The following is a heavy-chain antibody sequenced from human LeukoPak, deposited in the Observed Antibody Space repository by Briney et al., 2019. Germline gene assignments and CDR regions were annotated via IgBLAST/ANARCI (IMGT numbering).Heavy chain of an antibody. CDR3: ARAGYDGDFWSGYYFPY. D-gene: IGHD3-3*01. Sequence: SETLSLTCTVSGGSISSYYWSWIQQPPGKGLEWIGYIYYSGSTNYNPSLKSRVTISVDTSKNQFSLKLSSVTAADTAVYYCARAGYDGDFWSGYYFPYWGQGTLVTVSS. J-gene: IGHJ4*02. V-gene: IGHV4-59*01. CDR2: IYYSGST. CDR1: GGSISSYY.